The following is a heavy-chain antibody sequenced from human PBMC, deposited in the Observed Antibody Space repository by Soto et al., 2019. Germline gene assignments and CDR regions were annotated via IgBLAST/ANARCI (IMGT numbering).Heavy chain of an antibody. V-gene: IGHV5-51*01. CDR2: IYPGDSDT. CDR3: ARAGVPAATNYYYYGMDV. Sequence: GESLKISCKGSGYSFTSYWIGWVRQMPGKGLEWMGIIYPGDSDTRYSPSFQGQVTISADKSISTAYLQWSSLKASGTAMYYCARAGVPAATNYYYYGMDVWGQGTTVTVS. J-gene: IGHJ6*02. CDR1: GYSFTSYW. D-gene: IGHD2-2*01.